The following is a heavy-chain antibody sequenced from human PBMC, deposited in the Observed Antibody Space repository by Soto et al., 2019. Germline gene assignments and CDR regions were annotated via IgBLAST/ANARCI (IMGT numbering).Heavy chain of an antibody. CDR1: GGSFSGYY. CDR3: ARVLNFWSGYYPTLFYFDS. D-gene: IGHD3-3*01. V-gene: IGHV4-34*01. J-gene: IGHJ4*02. CDR2: INHSVST. Sequence: PSETLSLTCAVYGGSFSGYYWSWIRQPPGKGLEWIGEINHSVSTNYNPSLKSRVTISVDTSKNQFSLKLSSVTAADTAVYYCARVLNFWSGYYPTLFYFDSWGQGTPVTVAS.